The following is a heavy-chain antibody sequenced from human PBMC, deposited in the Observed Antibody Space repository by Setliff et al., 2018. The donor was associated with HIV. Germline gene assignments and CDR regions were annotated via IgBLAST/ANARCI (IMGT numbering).Heavy chain of an antibody. D-gene: IGHD1-26*01. CDR3: AKLVVGFSGSSAYMDV. Sequence: GGSLRLSCAASGLIVSSNYMNWVRQTPEKGLEWVASIYSGSNTYYADSVKGRFTISRDNSKNTLYLQMNSLRAEDTAFYYCAKLVVGFSGSSAYMDVWGKGTTVTVSS. V-gene: IGHV3-53*01. CDR2: IYSGSNT. CDR1: GLIVSSNY. J-gene: IGHJ6*03.